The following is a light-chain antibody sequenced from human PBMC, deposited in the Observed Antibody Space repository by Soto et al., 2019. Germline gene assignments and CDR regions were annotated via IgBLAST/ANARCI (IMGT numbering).Light chain of an antibody. V-gene: IGLV2-23*01. CDR1: SSDVGSYNL. CDR2: EGS. CDR3: CSYAGSSTV. Sequence: QSALTQPASVSGSPGQSITISCTGTSSDVGSYNLVSWYQQHPGKAPKRMIYEGSKRPSGVSNRFSGSKSGNTASLTISLRPAEDAYYYYCCSYAGSSTVFGGGTKLTVL. J-gene: IGLJ2*01.